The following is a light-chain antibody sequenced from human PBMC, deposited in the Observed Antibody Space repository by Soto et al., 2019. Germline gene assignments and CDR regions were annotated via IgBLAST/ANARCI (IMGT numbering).Light chain of an antibody. J-gene: IGKJ2*01. Sequence: EIVLTQSPGTLSLSPGERATLSCRASQSVARNLLAWFQQRPGQPPRLLIYDATGRATGIPDRVSGSGSATDFTLTINRLEPEDFAVYYCHQYASSPLTFVQGTKLEIK. V-gene: IGKV3-20*01. CDR2: DAT. CDR1: QSVARNL. CDR3: HQYASSPLT.